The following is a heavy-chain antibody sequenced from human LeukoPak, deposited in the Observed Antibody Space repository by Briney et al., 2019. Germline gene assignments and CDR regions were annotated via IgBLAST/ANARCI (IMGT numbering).Heavy chain of an antibody. Sequence: GGSLRLSCAASRFTFSSYWMSWVRQAPGKGLEWVANIKQDGSEKYYVDSVKGRLTISRDNAKNSLYLQMNSLRAEDTAVYYCARNSLTRFGGYDFWSGDFDFWGQETLVTVSS. V-gene: IGHV3-7*01. CDR1: RFTFSSYW. D-gene: IGHD3-3*01. CDR2: IKQDGSEK. CDR3: ARNSLTRFGGYDFWSGDFDF. J-gene: IGHJ4*02.